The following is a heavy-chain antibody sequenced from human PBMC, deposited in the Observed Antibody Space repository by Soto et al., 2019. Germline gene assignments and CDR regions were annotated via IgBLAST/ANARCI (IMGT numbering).Heavy chain of an antibody. CDR3: AEGSETFAY. CDR2: IDITSSYI. Sequence: GGSLRLSCAASGFVFSDYSLNWVRQAPGKGLLWFSSIDITSSYIYYADSVKGRFTISRDNAKDSLYLQMISLRAEDTAVYYCAEGSETFAYWGHGTLVTVSS. V-gene: IGHV3-21*01. D-gene: IGHD3-10*01. CDR1: GFVFSDYS. J-gene: IGHJ4*01.